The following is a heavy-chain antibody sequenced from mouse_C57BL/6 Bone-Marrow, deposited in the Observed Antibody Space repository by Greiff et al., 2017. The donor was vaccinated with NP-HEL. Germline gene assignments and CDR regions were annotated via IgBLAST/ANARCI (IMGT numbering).Heavy chain of an antibody. CDR2: FYPGSGSI. J-gene: IGHJ2*01. CDR1: GYTFTEYT. CDR3: ARHEEEDYYFDY. Sequence: VMLVESGAELVKPGASVKLSCKASGYTFTEYTIHWVKQRSGQGLEWIGWFYPGSGSIKYNEKFKDKATLTADKSSSTVYMELSRLTSEDSAVYFCARHEEEDYYFDYWGQGTTLTVSS. V-gene: IGHV1-62-2*01.